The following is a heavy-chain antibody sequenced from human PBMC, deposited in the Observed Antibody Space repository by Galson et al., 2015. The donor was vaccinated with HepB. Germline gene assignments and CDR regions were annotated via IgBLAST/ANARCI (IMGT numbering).Heavy chain of an antibody. CDR2: INAGNGNT. CDR3: ATPAEGLDAFDI. Sequence: KVSCKASGYTFTSYAMHWVRQAPGQRLEWMGWINAGNGNTNYAQKLQVRVTMTTGTSTSTAYMELRSLRSDDTAVYYCATPAEGLDAFDIWGQGAMVTVSS. V-gene: IGHV1-3*01. J-gene: IGHJ3*02. CDR1: GYTFTSYA.